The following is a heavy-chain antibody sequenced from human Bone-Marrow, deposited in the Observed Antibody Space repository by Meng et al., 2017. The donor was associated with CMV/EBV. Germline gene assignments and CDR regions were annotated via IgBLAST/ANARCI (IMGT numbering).Heavy chain of an antibody. V-gene: IGHV3-21*01. CDR1: GFTFSSYS. CDR2: ISSSSSYI. D-gene: IGHD1-14*01. Sequence: GESLKISCAASGFTFSSYSMNWVRQAPGKGLEWVSSISSSSSYIYYADSVKGRLTISRDNAKNSLYLQMNSLRAEDTAVYYCARDPEAFDIWGQGTMVTVSS. CDR3: ARDPEAFDI. J-gene: IGHJ3*02.